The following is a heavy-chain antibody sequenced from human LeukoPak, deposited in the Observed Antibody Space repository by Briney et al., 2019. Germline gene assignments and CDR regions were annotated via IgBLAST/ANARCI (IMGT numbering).Heavy chain of an antibody. D-gene: IGHD2-21*01. CDR1: GYTFTSYG. CDR3: AVYCGGDCYPNWFDP. J-gene: IGHJ5*02. CDR2: ISAYNGNT. V-gene: IGHV1-18*01. Sequence: VASVKVSCKASGYTFTSYGISWVRQAPGQGLEWMGWISAYNGNTNYAQKLQGRVTMTTDTSTSTAYMELRSLRSDDTAVYYCAVYCGGDCYPNWFDPWGQGTLVTVSS.